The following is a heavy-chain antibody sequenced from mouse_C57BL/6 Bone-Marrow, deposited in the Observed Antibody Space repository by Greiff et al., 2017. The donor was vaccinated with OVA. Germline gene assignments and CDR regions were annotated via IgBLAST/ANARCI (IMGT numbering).Heavy chain of an antibody. J-gene: IGHJ3*01. V-gene: IGHV5-6*02. Sequence: DVMLVESGGDLVKPGGSLKLSCAASGFTFSSYGMSWVRQTPDKRLEWVATISSGGSYTYYPASVKGRFTISRDNAKNTLYLQRSSLKSEDTAMYYCARQGYDGFAYWGQGTLVTVSA. D-gene: IGHD2-2*01. CDR1: GFTFSSYG. CDR3: ARQGYDGFAY. CDR2: ISSGGSYT.